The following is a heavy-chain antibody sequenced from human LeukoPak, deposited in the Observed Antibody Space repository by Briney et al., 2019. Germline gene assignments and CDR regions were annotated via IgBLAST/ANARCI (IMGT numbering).Heavy chain of an antibody. CDR3: AKDSVVTTLYYFVY. V-gene: IGHV3-23*01. CDR1: GFTFSSYA. D-gene: IGHD2-21*02. Sequence: GGSLRLSCAASGFTFSSYAMSWVRQAPGKGLEWVSAISGSGGSTYYADSVKGRFTFSRDNSKNTLYLQMNSLRAEDTAVYYCAKDSVVTTLYYFVYWGQGTLVTVSS. J-gene: IGHJ4*02. CDR2: ISGSGGST.